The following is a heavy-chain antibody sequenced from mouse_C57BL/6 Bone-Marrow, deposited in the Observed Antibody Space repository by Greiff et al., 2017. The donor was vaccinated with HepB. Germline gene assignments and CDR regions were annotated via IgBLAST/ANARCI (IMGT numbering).Heavy chain of an antibody. CDR1: GYTFTDYY. CDR3: ARSGAYGSSYYFDY. Sequence: EVKLMESGPELVKPGASVKISCKASGYTFTDYYMNWVKQSHGKSLEWIGDINPNNGGTSYNQKFKGKATLTVDKSSSTAYMELRSLTSEDSAVYYCARSGAYGSSYYFDYWGQGTTLTVSS. J-gene: IGHJ2*01. CDR2: INPNNGGT. D-gene: IGHD1-1*01. V-gene: IGHV1-26*01.